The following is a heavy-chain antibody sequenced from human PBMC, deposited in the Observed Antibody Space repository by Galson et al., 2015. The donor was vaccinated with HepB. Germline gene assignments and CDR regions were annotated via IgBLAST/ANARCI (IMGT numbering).Heavy chain of an antibody. V-gene: IGHV3-30-3*01. J-gene: IGHJ6*02. CDR3: TRGHVFWNSYDYGMDV. Sequence: SLRLSCAASGFTFSNHAMYWVRQAPGKGLEWVAVISYDGSNKYYADSVKGRFTISRDNSKNTLYLQMNSLRAEDTAVYYCTRGHVFWNSYDYGMDVWGHGTTVTVSS. CDR1: GFTFSNHA. D-gene: IGHD3-3*01. CDR2: ISYDGSNK.